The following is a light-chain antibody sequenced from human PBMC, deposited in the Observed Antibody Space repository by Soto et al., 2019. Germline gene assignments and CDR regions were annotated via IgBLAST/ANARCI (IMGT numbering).Light chain of an antibody. J-gene: IGKJ5*01. Sequence: EIVLTQSPGTLSLSPGERAPLSCRASQSVSSNYLAWYQQKPGQAPRLLMTAASSRAAGIPDRFSGSGSGTDFTLTISRLEAEDFAVYYCQQSSSSPITFGQGTRLEI. CDR3: QQSSSSPIT. CDR1: QSVSSNY. V-gene: IGKV3-20*01. CDR2: AAS.